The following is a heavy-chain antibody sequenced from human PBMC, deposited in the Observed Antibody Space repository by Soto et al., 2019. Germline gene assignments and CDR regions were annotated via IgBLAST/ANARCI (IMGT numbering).Heavy chain of an antibody. J-gene: IGHJ6*02. Sequence: LSLTCTVSGGSISSGDYYWSWIRQPPGKGLEWIGYIYYSGSTYYNPSLKSRVTISVDTSKNQFSLKLSSVTAADTAVYYCARTFLSIAARNYYYYYGMDVWGQGTTVTVSS. V-gene: IGHV4-30-4*01. CDR1: GGSISSGDYY. D-gene: IGHD6-6*01. CDR3: ARTFLSIAARNYYYYYGMDV. CDR2: IYYSGST.